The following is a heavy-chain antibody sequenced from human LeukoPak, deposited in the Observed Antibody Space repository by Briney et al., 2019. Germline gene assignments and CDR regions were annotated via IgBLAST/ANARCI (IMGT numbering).Heavy chain of an antibody. J-gene: IGHJ4*02. Sequence: SETLSLTCDVSGGSVRSYWWGWVRQPAGKGLEWLGRIYSTGSTRFNPSLKSRPTLSIDTSTNQFSLTLTSVTAADTAVYFCARQGYTVSYYFLDYWSQGTLVTVSS. CDR1: GGSVRSYW. CDR2: IYSTGST. CDR3: ARQGYTVSYYFLDY. D-gene: IGHD1-26*01. V-gene: IGHV4-4*07.